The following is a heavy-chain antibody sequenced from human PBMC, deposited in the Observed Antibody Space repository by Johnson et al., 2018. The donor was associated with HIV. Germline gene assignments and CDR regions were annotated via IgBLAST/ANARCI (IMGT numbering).Heavy chain of an antibody. CDR1: GITVSSNY. CDR3: ARDICTGGICYDAFDI. D-gene: IGHD2-8*02. V-gene: IGHV3-66*01. CDR2: IFTVGDV. J-gene: IGHJ3*02. Sequence: VQLVESGGGLAQPGGSLRLSCAASGITVSSNYMSWVRQAPGKGLEWVSVIFTVGDVYYADSVKGRFTISRDNAKNSLYLQMNSLRAEDKAVYYCARDICTGGICYDAFDIWGQGTMVTVSS.